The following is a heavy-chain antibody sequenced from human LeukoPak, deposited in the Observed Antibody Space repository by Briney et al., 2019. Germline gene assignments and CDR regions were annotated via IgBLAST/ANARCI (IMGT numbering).Heavy chain of an antibody. J-gene: IGHJ4*02. CDR3: ATAPYYYDSSGYQY. Sequence: ASVTVSCTVSGYTLTELSMHWVRQAPGKGLEWMGGFDPEDGETIYAQKFQGRVTMTEDTSTDTAYMELSSLRSEDTAVYYCATAPYYYDSSGYQYWGQGTLVTVSS. CDR1: GYTLTELS. D-gene: IGHD3-22*01. V-gene: IGHV1-24*01. CDR2: FDPEDGET.